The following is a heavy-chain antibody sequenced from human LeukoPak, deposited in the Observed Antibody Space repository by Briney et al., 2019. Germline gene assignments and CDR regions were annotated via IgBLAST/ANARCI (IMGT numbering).Heavy chain of an antibody. CDR3: ASLAVAGSLNDY. CDR2: INPNSGGT. J-gene: IGHJ4*02. CDR1: GYTFTGYS. Sequence: ASVKVSCKASGYTFTGYSMHWVRQAPGQGLEWMGRINPNSGGTNYAQKFQGRVTMTRDTSISTAYMELSRLRSDDTAVYYCASLAVAGSLNDYWGQGTLVTVSS. V-gene: IGHV1-2*06. D-gene: IGHD6-19*01.